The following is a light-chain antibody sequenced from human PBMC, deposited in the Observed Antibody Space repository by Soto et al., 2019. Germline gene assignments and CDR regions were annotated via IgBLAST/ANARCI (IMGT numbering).Light chain of an antibody. CDR2: DVS. CDR1: SSDVGGYNY. CDR3: SSYTTSNTRQIV. J-gene: IGLJ1*01. V-gene: IGLV2-14*01. Sequence: QSALTQPASVSGSPGQSITISCTGTSSDVGGYNYVSWYQQHPGKAPKFMIYDVSNRPSGVSNRFSGSKSGNTASLTISGVQPADEADYYCSSYTTSNTRQIVFGTGTKLTVL.